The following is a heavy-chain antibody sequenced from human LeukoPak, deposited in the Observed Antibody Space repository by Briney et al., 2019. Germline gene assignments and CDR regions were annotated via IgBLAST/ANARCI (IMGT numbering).Heavy chain of an antibody. J-gene: IGHJ4*02. CDR3: ARVRYYGSGSFDY. D-gene: IGHD3-10*01. V-gene: IGHV3-48*03. Sequence: PGGSLRLSCAASGFTFSSYEMNWVRQAPGKGLEWVSSSGSTIYYADSVKGRFTISRDNAKNSLYLQMNSLRAEDTAVYYCARVRYYGSGSFDYWGQGTLVTVSS. CDR2: SSSGSTI. CDR1: GFTFSSYE.